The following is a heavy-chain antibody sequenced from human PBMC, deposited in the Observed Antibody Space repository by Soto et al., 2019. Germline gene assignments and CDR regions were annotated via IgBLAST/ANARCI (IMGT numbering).Heavy chain of an antibody. V-gene: IGHV4-59*01. Sequence: SETLSLTCTVSGGSISSYYWSWIRQPPGKGLEWIGYIYYSGSTNYNPSLKSRVTISVDTSKNQFSLKLSSVTAADTAVYYCARDSLPPDGMDVWGQGTTVTVSS. CDR1: GGSISSYY. CDR2: IYYSGST. J-gene: IGHJ6*02. CDR3: ARDSLPPDGMDV.